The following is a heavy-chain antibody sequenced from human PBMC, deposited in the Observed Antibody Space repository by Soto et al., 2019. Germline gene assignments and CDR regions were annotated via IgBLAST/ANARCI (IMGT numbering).Heavy chain of an antibody. J-gene: IGHJ4*02. CDR3: ARHHGWVTNPYCLDS. Sequence: PSETLSLTCTVAGGSISSSGYYWGWIRQPPGRGLEWIASIYYSGSTSFTPSLKSRVTISIDTSKNHFSLQLSSVTAADTAVYYCARHHGWVTNPYCLDSWGRGALVTVSS. V-gene: IGHV4-39*01. CDR1: GGSISSSGYY. CDR2: IYYSGST. D-gene: IGHD4-4*01.